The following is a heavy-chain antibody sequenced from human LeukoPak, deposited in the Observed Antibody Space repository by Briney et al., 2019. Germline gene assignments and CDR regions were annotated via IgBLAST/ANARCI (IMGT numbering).Heavy chain of an antibody. Sequence: SGTLSLTCAVSGGSISSSNWWSWVRQPPGKGLEWIGEIYHSGSTNYNPSLKSRVTISVDTSKNQFSLKLSSVTAADTAVYYCARTNSDGSGTYYKNHYYGMDVGGKGTTVTVSS. CDR2: IYHSGST. D-gene: IGHD3-10*01. CDR3: ARTNSDGSGTYYKNHYYGMDV. J-gene: IGHJ6*04. CDR1: GGSISSSNW. V-gene: IGHV4-4*02.